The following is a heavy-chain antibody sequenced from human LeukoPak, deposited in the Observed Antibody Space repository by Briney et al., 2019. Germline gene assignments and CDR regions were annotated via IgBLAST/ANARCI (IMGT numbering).Heavy chain of an antibody. V-gene: IGHV3-23*01. D-gene: IGHD5-18*01. J-gene: IGHJ4*02. Sequence: GGSLRLSCAASGFTFSSYSMNWVRQAPGKGLEWVSTISGGGGNIYYADSAKGRFTISRDTSTSTLYLQLSRLWAEDTAVYYCAKYSYGYLDYWGQGTLVTVSS. CDR2: ISGGGGNI. CDR3: AKYSYGYLDY. CDR1: GFTFSSYS.